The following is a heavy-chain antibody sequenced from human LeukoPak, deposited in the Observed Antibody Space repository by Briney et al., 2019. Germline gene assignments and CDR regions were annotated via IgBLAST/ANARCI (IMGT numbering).Heavy chain of an antibody. CDR2: IYYSGST. D-gene: IGHD3-22*01. V-gene: IGHV4-39*07. Sequence: SETLSLTCTVSGGSISSSSYYWGWIRQPPGKGLEWIGSIYYSGSTYYNPSLKSRVTISVDTPKNQFSLKLSSVTAADTAVYYCARDLAVLGYFHFDYWGQGTLVTVSS. CDR3: ARDLAVLGYFHFDY. CDR1: GGSISSSSYY. J-gene: IGHJ4*02.